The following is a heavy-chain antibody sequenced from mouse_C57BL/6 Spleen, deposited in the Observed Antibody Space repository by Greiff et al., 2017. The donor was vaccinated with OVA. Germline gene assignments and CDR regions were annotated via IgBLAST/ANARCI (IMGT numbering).Heavy chain of an antibody. CDR3: ARDEKYYFDY. CDR1: GYTFTSYW. Sequence: VQLQQPGAELVKPGASVKMSCTASGYTFTSYWITWVKQRPGQGLEWIGEIFPGSGSTNYNEKFKSKATLTVDTSSSTAYLQLSCLTSEYSAVYYCARDEKYYFDYWGQGTTLTVSS. V-gene: IGHV1-55*01. CDR2: IFPGSGST. J-gene: IGHJ2*01.